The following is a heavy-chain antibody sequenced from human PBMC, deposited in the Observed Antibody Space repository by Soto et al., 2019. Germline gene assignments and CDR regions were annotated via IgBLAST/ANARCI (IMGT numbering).Heavy chain of an antibody. J-gene: IGHJ5*01. CDR1: GFTFSRNG. CDR2: VSYDGSKK. V-gene: IGHV3-30*03. Sequence: QVQLVASGGGVVQPGTSLRLTCAGSGFTFSRNGMHWVRQAPGKGLEWVALVSYDGSKKYYVDSVKGRFTISRDNSENTLYLQMNSLRAEDTAVYYCARWVGGSMSDNSGKYDSWGQGTLVTVSS. D-gene: IGHD3-22*01. CDR3: ARWVGGSMSDNSGKYDS.